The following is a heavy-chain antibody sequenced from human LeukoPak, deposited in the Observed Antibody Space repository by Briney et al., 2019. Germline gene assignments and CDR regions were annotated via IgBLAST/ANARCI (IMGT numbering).Heavy chain of an antibody. CDR3: AKDPGTQSPNWFDP. J-gene: IGHJ5*02. V-gene: IGHV3-21*01. CDR2: ISSSSSYI. CDR1: GFTFSSYS. Sequence: GGSLRLPCAASGFTFSSYSMNWVRQAPGKGLEWVSSISSSSSYIYYADSVKGRFTTSRDNAKNSLYLQMNSLRAEDTAVYYCAKDPGTQSPNWFDPWGQGTLVTVSS. D-gene: IGHD1-14*01.